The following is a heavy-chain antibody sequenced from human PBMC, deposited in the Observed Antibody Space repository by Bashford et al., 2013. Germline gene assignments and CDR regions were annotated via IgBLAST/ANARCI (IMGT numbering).Heavy chain of an antibody. V-gene: IGHV3-21*01. CDR1: GFVFDDYA. CDR2: IGGSGSNT. J-gene: IGHJ3*02. Sequence: GSLRLSCAASGFVFDDYAMHWVRQGPGKGLEWVSTIGGSGSNTYYADSVKGRFTISRDNAKNSLYLQMNSLRAEDTAVYYCARDRWIQLWRGDFDAFDIWGQGTMVTVSS. D-gene: IGHD5-18*01. CDR3: ARDRWIQLWRGDFDAFDI.